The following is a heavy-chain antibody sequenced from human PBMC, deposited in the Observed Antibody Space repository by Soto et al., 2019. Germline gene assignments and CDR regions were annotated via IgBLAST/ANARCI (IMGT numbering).Heavy chain of an antibody. V-gene: IGHV4-34*01. D-gene: IGHD3-10*01. J-gene: IGHJ3*01. Sequence: PSETLSLTCAVYGGSFSGYYWSWIRQPPGKGLEWIGEINHSGSTNYNPSLKSRVTISVDTSKNQFSLKLSSVTAADTAVYYCARGNRVLLWFGELSPGRDAFDLWGQGPMVPV. CDR1: GGSFSGYY. CDR3: ARGNRVLLWFGELSPGRDAFDL. CDR2: INHSGST.